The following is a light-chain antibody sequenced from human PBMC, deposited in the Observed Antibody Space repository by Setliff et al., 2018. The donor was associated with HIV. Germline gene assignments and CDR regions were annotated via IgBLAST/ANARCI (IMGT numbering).Light chain of an antibody. CDR3: CSYAGNYTAHYV. CDR2: DVT. V-gene: IGLV2-11*01. CDR1: SNDVGGHNY. J-gene: IGLJ1*01. Sequence: LTQPRSVSGSPGQSVTISCTGTSNDVGGHNYVSWYQQHPGKAPKVIIYDVTKRPSGVPDRFSGSKSGNTASLTISGLQAEDEADYYCCSYAGNYTAHYVFGTGTKVTVL.